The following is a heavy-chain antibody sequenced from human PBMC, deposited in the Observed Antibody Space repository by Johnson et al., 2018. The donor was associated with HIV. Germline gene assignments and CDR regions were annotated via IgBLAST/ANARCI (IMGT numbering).Heavy chain of an antibody. J-gene: IGHJ3*02. CDR1: GFSVSSKY. CDR3: ASTRLGAFDI. D-gene: IGHD6-6*01. CDR2: IYSGGST. Sequence: EMQLVESGGGLVQPGGSLRLSCAASGFSVSSKYMSWVRQAPGKGLEWVSVIYSGGSTFYADSVKGRFTISRDNSGNTLYLQMDSLRVEATAVYYCASTRLGAFDIWGQGTMVTVSS. V-gene: IGHV3-66*01.